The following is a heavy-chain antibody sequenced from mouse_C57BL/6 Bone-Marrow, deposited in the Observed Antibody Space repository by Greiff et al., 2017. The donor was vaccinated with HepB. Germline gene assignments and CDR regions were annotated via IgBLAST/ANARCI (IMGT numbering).Heavy chain of an antibody. Sequence: QVQLKESGAELVRPGASVTLSCKASGYTFTDYEMHWVKQTPVHGLEWIGAIDPETGGTAYNQKFKGKAILTADKSSSTAYMELRSLTSEDSAVYYCTRGGLYGYDEFDYWGQGTTLTVSS. CDR3: TRGGLYGYDEFDY. V-gene: IGHV1-15*01. CDR1: GYTFTDYE. J-gene: IGHJ2*01. D-gene: IGHD2-2*01. CDR2: IDPETGGT.